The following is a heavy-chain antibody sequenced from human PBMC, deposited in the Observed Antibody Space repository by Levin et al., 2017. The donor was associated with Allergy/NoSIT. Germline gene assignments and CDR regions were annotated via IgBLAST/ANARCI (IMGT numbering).Heavy chain of an antibody. D-gene: IGHD3-3*01. CDR3: ARDRGWSYLDY. Sequence: GGSLRLSCAASGFTFSSYGMHWVRQAPGKGLEWVAVISWDGNNENYADSVKGRFTISRDNSKKTLYLQMNSLRLEDTAVYYCARDRGWSYLDYWGQGTLVTVSS. CDR1: GFTFSSYG. J-gene: IGHJ4*02. V-gene: IGHV3-30*03. CDR2: ISWDGNNE.